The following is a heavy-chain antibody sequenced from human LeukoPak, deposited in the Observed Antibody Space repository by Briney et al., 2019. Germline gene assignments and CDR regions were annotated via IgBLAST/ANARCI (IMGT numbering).Heavy chain of an antibody. CDR3: AREEGGASAGAFDI. V-gene: IGHV1-69*01. CDR2: IIPIFGTA. Sequence: VKVSCKASGGTFSSYAISWVRQAPGQGLEWMGGIIPIFGTANYAQKFQGRVTITADESTSTAYMELSSLRSEDTAVYYCAREEGGASAGAFDIWSQGTMVTVSS. CDR1: GGTFSSYA. J-gene: IGHJ3*02. D-gene: IGHD1-26*01.